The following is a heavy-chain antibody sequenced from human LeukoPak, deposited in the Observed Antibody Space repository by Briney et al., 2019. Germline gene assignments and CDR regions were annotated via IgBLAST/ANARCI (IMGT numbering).Heavy chain of an antibody. CDR1: GYSFTSYS. Sequence: PGGSLKISCKGSGYSFTSYSIGWVRQIPGKGLEWMGTIYPGDSDTRYSPSFQGQVTISAAKSISTAYLQWSSLKASDTAMYYCARLSTAMAGSCMDVWGKGTTVTISS. CDR2: IYPGDSDT. CDR3: ARLSTAMAGSCMDV. V-gene: IGHV5-51*01. J-gene: IGHJ6*03. D-gene: IGHD5-18*01.